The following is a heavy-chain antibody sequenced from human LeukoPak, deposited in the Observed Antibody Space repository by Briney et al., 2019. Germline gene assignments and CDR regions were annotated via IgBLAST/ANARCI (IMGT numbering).Heavy chain of an antibody. D-gene: IGHD3-3*02. Sequence: GGSLRLSCEGSGFTFTPYWMTWVRQAPGKGLEWVANIKQDGSEEYYADSVKGRFTISRDNAKNSLYLQMGSLRAEDTAVYYCVRGLISESSVGFDCWGQGTLVTVAS. V-gene: IGHV3-7*01. J-gene: IGHJ4*02. CDR2: IKQDGSEE. CDR3: VRGLISESSVGFDC. CDR1: GFTFTPYW.